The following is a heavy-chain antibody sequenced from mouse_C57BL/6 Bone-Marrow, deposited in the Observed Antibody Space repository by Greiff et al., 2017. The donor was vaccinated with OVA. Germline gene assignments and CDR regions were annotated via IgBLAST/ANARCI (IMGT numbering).Heavy chain of an antibody. CDR3: ARSGSNWYFDG. V-gene: IGHV1-81*01. J-gene: IGHJ1*03. CDR2: IYPRSGNT. Sequence: QVQLQQSGAELARPGASVKLSCKASGYTFTSYGISWVKQRTGQGLEWIGEIYPRSGNTYYNEKFKGKATLTADKSSSTAYMELRSLTSEDSAVYFCARSGSNWYFDGWGTGTTVTVSS. CDR1: GYTFTSYG. D-gene: IGHD3-1*01.